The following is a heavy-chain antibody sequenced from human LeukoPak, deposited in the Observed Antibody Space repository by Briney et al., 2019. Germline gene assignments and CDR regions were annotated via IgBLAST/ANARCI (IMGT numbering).Heavy chain of an antibody. Sequence: SETLSLTCTVSGGSISSYYWSWIRQPPGKGQEWIGYIYYSGSTNYNPSLKSRVTISVDTSKNQFSLKLSSVTAADTAVYYCARDGYDGMDYWGQGTLVTVSS. V-gene: IGHV4-59*01. D-gene: IGHD5-12*01. CDR1: GGSISSYY. CDR3: ARDGYDGMDY. J-gene: IGHJ4*02. CDR2: IYYSGST.